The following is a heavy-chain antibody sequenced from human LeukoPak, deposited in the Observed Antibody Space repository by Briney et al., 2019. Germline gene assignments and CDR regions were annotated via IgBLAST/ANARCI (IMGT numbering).Heavy chain of an antibody. CDR1: GGSISSYY. CDR3: ARDRRVGADEAYFDY. D-gene: IGHD1-26*01. Sequence: SETLSLTCTVSGGSISSYYWSWIRQPPGKGLEWIGYIYYSGSTNYTPSLKSRVTISVDTSKNQFSLKLSSVTAADTAVYYCARDRRVGADEAYFDYWGQGTLVTVSS. CDR2: IYYSGST. V-gene: IGHV4-59*01. J-gene: IGHJ4*02.